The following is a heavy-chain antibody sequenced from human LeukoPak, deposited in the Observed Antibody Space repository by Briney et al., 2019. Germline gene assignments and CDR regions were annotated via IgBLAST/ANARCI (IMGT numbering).Heavy chain of an antibody. D-gene: IGHD6-19*01. V-gene: IGHV3-21*01. CDR3: VKWGVEAGMDY. CDR2: ISSSSSYI. Sequence: GGSLRLSCAASGFTFSSYSMNWVRQAPGKGLEWVSSISSSSSYIYYADSVKGRFTISRDNAKKSMFLQMNSLRAEETAVYKCVKWGVEAGMDYWGQGTLVTVTS. J-gene: IGHJ4*02. CDR1: GFTFSSYS.